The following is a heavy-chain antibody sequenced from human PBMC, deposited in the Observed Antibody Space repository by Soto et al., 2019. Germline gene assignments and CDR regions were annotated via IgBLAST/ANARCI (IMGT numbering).Heavy chain of an antibody. CDR3: ERGIAAAAGVDWFDP. CDR1: GGSFSGYY. V-gene: IGHV4-34*01. J-gene: IGHJ5*02. CDR2: INHSGST. D-gene: IGHD6-13*01. Sequence: SETLSLTCAVYGGSFSGYYWSWIRQPPGKGLEWIGEINHSGSTNYNPSLKSRVTISVDTSKNQFSLKLSSVTAADTAVYYCERGIAAAAGVDWFDPWGQGTLVTVSS.